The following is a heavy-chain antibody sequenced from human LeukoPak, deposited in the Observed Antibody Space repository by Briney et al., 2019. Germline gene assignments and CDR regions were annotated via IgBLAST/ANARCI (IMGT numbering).Heavy chain of an antibody. CDR2: IYSGGST. D-gene: IGHD2-15*01. CDR3: ARSTSSGLIHNWFDP. Sequence: GGSLRLSCAASGFTASSNYMSWVRQAPGNGLEWVSVIYSGGSTNYADSVKGRFTISRDNSKNTLYLQMNSLRAEDTAVYYCARSTSSGLIHNWFDPWGQGTLVTVSS. CDR1: GFTASSNY. V-gene: IGHV3-66*01. J-gene: IGHJ5*02.